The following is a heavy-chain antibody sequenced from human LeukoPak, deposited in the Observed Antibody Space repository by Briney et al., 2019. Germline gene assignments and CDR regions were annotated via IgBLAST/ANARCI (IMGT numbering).Heavy chain of an antibody. CDR3: ARGGYYGSGNDFRFDP. Sequence: SETLSLTCTVSSASISTYYWSWIRQPPGKGLECIGYIHYTGSTNYNPSLKSRVTISVDTSKSQFSLKLSSVTAADTAIYYCARGGYYGSGNDFRFDPWGQGTLVTVSS. J-gene: IGHJ5*02. V-gene: IGHV4-59*01. CDR1: SASISTYY. D-gene: IGHD3-10*01. CDR2: IHYTGST.